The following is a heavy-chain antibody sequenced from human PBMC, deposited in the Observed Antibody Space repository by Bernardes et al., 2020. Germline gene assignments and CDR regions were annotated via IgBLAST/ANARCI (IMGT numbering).Heavy chain of an antibody. CDR1: GYTLTSYA. CDR3: ARGLFGSGWYRFDY. J-gene: IGHJ4*02. V-gene: IGHV1-3*01. CDR2: INAGNGNT. Sequence: ASEKVSCKASGYTLTSYAMDWVRETPGQRLEWMGWINAGNGNTKYSQNFQGRVTITRDTSATTAYMELSNLRSEDTAVYFCARGLFGSGWYRFDYWGQGTLVTVSS. D-gene: IGHD6-19*01.